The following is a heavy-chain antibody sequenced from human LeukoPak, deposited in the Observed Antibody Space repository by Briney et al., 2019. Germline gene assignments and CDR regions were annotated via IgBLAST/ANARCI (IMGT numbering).Heavy chain of an antibody. Sequence: SETLSLTCAVSSDSISSNSYYWSWIRQPAGKGLEWIGRIHTSGSTNYNPSLNSRVTISLDTSKNQFSLKLSSVTAADTAVYYCARSFGVVLDYWGQGTLVTVSS. J-gene: IGHJ4*02. D-gene: IGHD3-3*01. CDR1: SDSISSNSYY. CDR2: IHTSGST. V-gene: IGHV4-61*02. CDR3: ARSFGVVLDY.